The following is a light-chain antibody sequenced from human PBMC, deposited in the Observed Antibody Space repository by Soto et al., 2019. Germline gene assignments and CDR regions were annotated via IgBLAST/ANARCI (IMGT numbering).Light chain of an antibody. Sequence: SYELTQPPSVSVSPGQTARIICSGDALAKRIAYWYQQKPGQAPVLVIYKDSERPSGIPERFSGSNSGTTVTLTISGVQAEDEADYYCQSADSSGTYRVFGGGTKLTVL. CDR1: ALAKRI. CDR3: QSADSSGTYRV. J-gene: IGLJ2*01. CDR2: KDS. V-gene: IGLV3-25*03.